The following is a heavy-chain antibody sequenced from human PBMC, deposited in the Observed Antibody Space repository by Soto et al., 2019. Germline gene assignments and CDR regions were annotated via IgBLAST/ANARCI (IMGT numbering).Heavy chain of an antibody. V-gene: IGHV6-1*01. J-gene: IGHJ3*02. CDR3: ARTIGMAGSLHAFDI. CDR1: GDSVSSNSAA. D-gene: IGHD6-19*01. Sequence: PSQTLSLTCAISGDSVSSNSAAWNWIRQSPSRGFEWLGRTYYRSKWYNDYAVSVKSRITINPDTSKNQFSLQLNSVTPEDTAVYYCARTIGMAGSLHAFDIWGQGSMVTVSS. CDR2: TYYRSKWYN.